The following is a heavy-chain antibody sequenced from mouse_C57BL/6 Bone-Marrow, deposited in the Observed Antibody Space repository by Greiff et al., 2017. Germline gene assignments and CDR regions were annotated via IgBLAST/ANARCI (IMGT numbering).Heavy chain of an antibody. J-gene: IGHJ1*03. CDR3: AIGYYGSDWYFDV. CDR2: IDPSDSYT. CDR1: GYTFTSYW. V-gene: IGHV1-59*01. D-gene: IGHD1-1*01. Sequence: VQLQQSGAELVRPGTSVKLSCKASGYTFTSYWMHWVKQRPGQGLEWIGVIDPSDSYTNYNQKFKGKATLTVDTSSSTAYMQLSSLTSEDSAVYYCAIGYYGSDWYFDVWGTGTTVTVSS.